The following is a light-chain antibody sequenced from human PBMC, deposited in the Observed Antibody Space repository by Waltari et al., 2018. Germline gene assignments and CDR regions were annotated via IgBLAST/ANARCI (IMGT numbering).Light chain of an antibody. J-gene: IGLJ1*01. Sequence: SSELTQPPSVSVSPGQTARITCSGHELQRKYAYWFQQKSGPAPRLVICEDTKRPSGIPARFSGSSSGTVATLTITGAQVDDEADYYCYSSDTTGLRVFGGGTTVVVL. CDR2: EDT. CDR1: ELQRKY. CDR3: YSSDTTGLRV. V-gene: IGLV3-10*01.